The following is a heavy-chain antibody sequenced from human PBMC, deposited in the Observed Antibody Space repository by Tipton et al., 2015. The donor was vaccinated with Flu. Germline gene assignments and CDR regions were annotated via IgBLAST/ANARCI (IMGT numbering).Heavy chain of an antibody. CDR3: ACAKQWLVPGFDY. V-gene: IGHV4-38-2*02. D-gene: IGHD6-19*01. J-gene: IGHJ4*02. CDR2: ISHSGST. CDR1: GYSISSGYC. Sequence: TLSLTCTVSGYSISSGYCWGWIRQPPGKGLEWIGIISHSGSTYYNPALKSRATLAVDTSKNSFSLQLSFVTAAVTAGYYCACAKQWLVPGFDYWGQGTLVTVSS.